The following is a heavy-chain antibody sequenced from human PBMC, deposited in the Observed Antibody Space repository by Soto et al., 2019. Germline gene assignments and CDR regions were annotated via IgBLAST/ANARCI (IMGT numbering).Heavy chain of an antibody. CDR2: IYYSGST. CDR1: DGYIRSSGCY. D-gene: IGHD3-16*02. Sequence: PSEPKCHRYTVADGYIRSSGCYCGMNRKPPGKGLEWIGSIYYSGSTYYNPSLKSRVTISVDTSKNQFSLKLSSVTAADTAVYYCARDREIMITFGGVIVPPPFDYWGQGTLVTVSS. V-gene: IGHV4-39*02. CDR3: ARDREIMITFGGVIVPPPFDY. J-gene: IGHJ4*02.